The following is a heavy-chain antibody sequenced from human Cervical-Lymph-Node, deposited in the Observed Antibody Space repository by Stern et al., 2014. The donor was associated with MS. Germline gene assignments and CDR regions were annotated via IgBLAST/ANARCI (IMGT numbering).Heavy chain of an antibody. V-gene: IGHV3-15*01. CDR3: TTLSGSFKLDY. CDR1: GFTFNNAW. Sequence: VQLVESGGGLVKPGGSLRLSCAASGFTFNNAWMSCVRQAPGKGLEWVGRIRSKTDGGTTDYAAPLKGRFTISRDDSKNTLYLQMNSLKTEDTAVYYCTTLSGSFKLDYWGQGTLVTVSS. J-gene: IGHJ4*02. D-gene: IGHD1-26*01. CDR2: IRSKTDGGTT.